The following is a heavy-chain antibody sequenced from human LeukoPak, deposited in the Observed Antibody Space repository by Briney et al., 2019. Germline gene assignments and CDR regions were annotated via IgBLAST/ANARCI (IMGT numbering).Heavy chain of an antibody. CDR2: ISSSSSYI. CDR3: ARVLAAAGSNWFDP. D-gene: IGHD6-13*01. V-gene: IGHV3-21*01. J-gene: IGHJ5*02. CDR1: GFTFSSYD. Sequence: GESLRLSCALFGFTFSSYDMAWVRQAPGKGLEWVSSISSSSSYIYYADSVKGRFTISRDNAKNSLYLQMNSLRAEDTAVYYCARVLAAAGSNWFDPWGQGTLVTVSS.